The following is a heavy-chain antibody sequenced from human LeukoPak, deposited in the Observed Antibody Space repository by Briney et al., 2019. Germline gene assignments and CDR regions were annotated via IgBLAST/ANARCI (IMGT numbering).Heavy chain of an antibody. D-gene: IGHD3-22*01. Sequence: PGGSLRLSCAASGFTFSSYAMHWVRQAPGKGLEWVAVISYDGNNKYYADSVKGRFTISRDNSKNTLYVQVNSLGTEDTAAYYCAKGSYYDSSGSFYFDYWGQGTLVTVSS. CDR1: GFTFSSYA. CDR3: AKGSYYDSSGSFYFDY. J-gene: IGHJ4*02. V-gene: IGHV3-30*04. CDR2: ISYDGNNK.